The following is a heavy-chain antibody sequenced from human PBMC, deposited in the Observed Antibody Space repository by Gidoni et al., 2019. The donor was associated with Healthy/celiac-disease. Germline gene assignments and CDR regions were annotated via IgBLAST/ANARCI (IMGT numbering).Heavy chain of an antibody. CDR3: AKDPTGMGDYYYYGMDV. CDR1: GFTVSSYG. D-gene: IGHD1-1*01. V-gene: IGHV3-30*18. J-gene: IGHJ6*02. CDR2: ISYDGSNK. Sequence: QVQLVESGGGVVQPGRSLRLSCAASGFTVSSYGMHWVRQAPGKGLEWVAVISYDGSNKYYADSVKGRFTISRDNSKNTLYLKMNSLRAEDTAVYYCAKDPTGMGDYYYYGMDVWGQGTTVTVSS.